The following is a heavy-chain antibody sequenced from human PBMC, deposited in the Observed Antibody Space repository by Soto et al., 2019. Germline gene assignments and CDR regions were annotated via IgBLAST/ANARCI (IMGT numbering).Heavy chain of an antibody. CDR3: ARDHSYFEYSSSHWFDP. CDR2: IYYSGST. V-gene: IGHV4-59*01. Sequence: PSETLPLTCTVSGGSISSYCWSWIRQPPGKGLEWIGYIYYSGSTNYNPSLKSRVTISVDTSKNQFSLKLSSVTAADTAVYYCARDHSYFEYSSSHWFDPWGQGTLVTVSS. D-gene: IGHD6-6*01. CDR1: GGSISSYC. J-gene: IGHJ5*02.